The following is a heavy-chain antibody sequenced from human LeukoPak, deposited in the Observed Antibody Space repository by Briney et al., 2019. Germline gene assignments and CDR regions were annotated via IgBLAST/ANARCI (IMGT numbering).Heavy chain of an antibody. D-gene: IGHD3-22*01. J-gene: IGHJ4*02. Sequence: SETLSLTCTVSGGSLSTYFWTWIRQPAGKGLEWIGRIYASGGTTHTPSLKSRVTMSVDTSKSQFSLKLSSVTAADAAVYYCARAVYDTSGYYIDYWGQGTLVTVSS. CDR3: ARAVYDTSGYYIDY. V-gene: IGHV4-4*07. CDR2: IYASGGT. CDR1: GGSLSTYF.